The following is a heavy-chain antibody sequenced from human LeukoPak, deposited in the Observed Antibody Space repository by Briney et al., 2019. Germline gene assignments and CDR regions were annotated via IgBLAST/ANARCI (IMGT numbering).Heavy chain of an antibody. J-gene: IGHJ5*02. V-gene: IGHV3-23*01. Sequence: AGGSLRLSCAASGFTFSSYAMSWVRQAPGKGLEWVSAISGSGGSTYYADSVKGRFTISRDNSKNTLYLQMNSLRAEDTAVYYCARDGEDCSSTSCYEGWFDPWGQGTLVTVSS. CDR3: ARDGEDCSSTSCYEGWFDP. CDR1: GFTFSSYA. D-gene: IGHD2-2*01. CDR2: ISGSGGST.